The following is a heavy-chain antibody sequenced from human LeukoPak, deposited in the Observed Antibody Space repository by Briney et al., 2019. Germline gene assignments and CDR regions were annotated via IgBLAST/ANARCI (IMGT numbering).Heavy chain of an antibody. V-gene: IGHV3-23*01. Sequence: GGSLGLSCAASGFTFSSYVMTWVRQAPGKSLEWVSGISGSGDSTYYADSVKGRFTISRDNSKNTLYLQMNSLRGEDTAVYYCAKDRLGVTPDAFDIWGQGTMVTVSS. CDR3: AKDRLGVTPDAFDI. CDR1: GFTFSSYV. J-gene: IGHJ3*02. CDR2: ISGSGDST. D-gene: IGHD3-3*01.